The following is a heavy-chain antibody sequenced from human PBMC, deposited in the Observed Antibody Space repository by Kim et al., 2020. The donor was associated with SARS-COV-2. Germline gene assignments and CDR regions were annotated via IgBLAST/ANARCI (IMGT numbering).Heavy chain of an antibody. V-gene: IGHV4-30-4*01. J-gene: IGHJ4*02. CDR1: GGSISSGDYY. CDR2: IYYSGST. Sequence: SETLSLTCTVSGGSISSGDYYWSWIRQPPGKGLEWIGYIYYSGSTYYNPSLKSRVTISVDTSKNQFSLKLSSVTAADTAVYYCARVPWFGVLSRHYFDYWGQGTLVTVSS. D-gene: IGHD3-10*01. CDR3: ARVPWFGVLSRHYFDY.